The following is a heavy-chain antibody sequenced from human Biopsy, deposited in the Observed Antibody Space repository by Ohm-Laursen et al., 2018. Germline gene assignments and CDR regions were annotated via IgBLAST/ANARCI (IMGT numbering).Heavy chain of an antibody. CDR2: VYYTGST. Sequence: SDTLSLTCTVSGDSISSYYWSWIRQPPGKGLEWIGYVYYTGSTDYNPSLQSRVTISVDTSKKHFSLRLRSVTPADTAIYYCARDRGYYSDGTVPGYFDLWGRGTLVTVSS. D-gene: IGHD3-22*01. V-gene: IGHV4-59*01. J-gene: IGHJ2*01. CDR3: ARDRGYYSDGTVPGYFDL. CDR1: GDSISSYY.